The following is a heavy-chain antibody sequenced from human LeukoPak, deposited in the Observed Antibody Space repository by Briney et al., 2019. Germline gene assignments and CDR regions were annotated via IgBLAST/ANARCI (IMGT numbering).Heavy chain of an antibody. V-gene: IGHV3-7*01. CDR3: AAGYGWLTDF. Sequence: QSGGSLRLSCAGTGLFFSDVWMNWFRQAPGKGLEWVANIEKDGSEKNYVDSVKGRFTTSRDNAKNSLHLEMNSLRGEDTAVYYCAAGYGWLTDFWGQGTLVTVSS. CDR1: GLFFSDVW. D-gene: IGHD2-8*02. CDR2: IEKDGSEK. J-gene: IGHJ4*02.